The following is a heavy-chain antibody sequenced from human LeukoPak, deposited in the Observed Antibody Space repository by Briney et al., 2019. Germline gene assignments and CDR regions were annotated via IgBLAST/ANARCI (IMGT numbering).Heavy chain of an antibody. Sequence: GGSLRLSCAASGFTFSSYAMSWVRQAPGKGLEWVSAISGSGGSTYYADSVKGRSTISRDNSKNTLYLQMNSLRAEDTAVYYCAKGGARITIFGVVIISPYYFDYWGQGTLVTVSS. J-gene: IGHJ4*02. CDR3: AKGGARITIFGVVIISPYYFDY. V-gene: IGHV3-23*01. CDR2: ISGSGGST. D-gene: IGHD3-3*01. CDR1: GFTFSSYA.